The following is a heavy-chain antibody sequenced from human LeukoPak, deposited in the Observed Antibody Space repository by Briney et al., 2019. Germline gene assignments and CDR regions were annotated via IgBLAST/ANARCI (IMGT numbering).Heavy chain of an antibody. D-gene: IGHD4-17*01. V-gene: IGHV3-30*18. CDR3: AKIFTVTTFDY. CDR1: GFTFSSYG. J-gene: IGHJ4*02. CDR2: ISYDGSNK. Sequence: GGSLRLSRAASGFTFSSYGMHWVRQAPGKGLEWVAVISYDGSNKYYADSVKGRFTISRDNSKNTLYLQMNSLRAEDTAVYYCAKIFTVTTFDYWGQGTLVTVSS.